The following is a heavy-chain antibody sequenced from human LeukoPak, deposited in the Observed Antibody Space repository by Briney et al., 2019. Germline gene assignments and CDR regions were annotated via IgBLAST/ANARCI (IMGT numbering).Heavy chain of an antibody. CDR3: ARGGYCSGGSCYSGVGYFQH. J-gene: IGHJ1*01. CDR1: GYSISSGYY. V-gene: IGHV4-38-2*02. D-gene: IGHD2-15*01. CDR2: IYYSGST. Sequence: PSETLSLTCTVSGYSISSGYYWSWIRQPPGKGLEWIGYIYYSGSTNYNPSLKSRVTISVDTSKNQFSLKLSSVTAADTAVYYCARGGYCSGGSCYSGVGYFQHWGQGTLVTVSS.